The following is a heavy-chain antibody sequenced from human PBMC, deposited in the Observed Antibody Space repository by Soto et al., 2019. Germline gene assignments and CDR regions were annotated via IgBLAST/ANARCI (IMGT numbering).Heavy chain of an antibody. V-gene: IGHV3-21*01. CDR3: ARDESAGSSIRY. CDR2: INNGGEYI. J-gene: IGHJ4*02. Sequence: EVQVVESGGGLVKPGGSLRLSCTAPGSPFSSYGMNWVRQAPGKGLEWVASINNGGEYIYYADSVQGRFTISRDNAKNSLCLQMNSLRAEDTAVYFCARDESAGSSIRYWGQGTLVTVSS. D-gene: IGHD6-13*01. CDR1: GSPFSSYG.